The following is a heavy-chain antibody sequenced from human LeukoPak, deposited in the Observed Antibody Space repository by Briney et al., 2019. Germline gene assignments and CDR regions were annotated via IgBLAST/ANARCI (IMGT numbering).Heavy chain of an antibody. CDR1: GASISGYY. J-gene: IGHJ5*02. D-gene: IGHD3-10*01. CDR3: ARVLPTLIITMVRGARSMNWFDP. Sequence: SETLSLTCTVSGASISGYYLNWIRQSPGKGLEWIGYIYYSGSTNYNPSLKSRVTISVDTSKNQFSLKLSSVTAADTAVYYCARVLPTLIITMVRGARSMNWFDPWGQGTLVTVSS. V-gene: IGHV4-59*08. CDR2: IYYSGST.